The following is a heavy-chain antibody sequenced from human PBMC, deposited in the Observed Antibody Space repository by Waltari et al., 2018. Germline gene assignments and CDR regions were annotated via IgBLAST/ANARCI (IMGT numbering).Heavy chain of an antibody. D-gene: IGHD6-13*01. V-gene: IGHV4-61*02. CDR3: AIGSEGQQLGY. CDR2: IYTSGGT. J-gene: IGHJ4*02. Sequence: QVQLQESGPGLVKPSQTLSLTSTVSGGSISSGSFYWSGTRQPAGKGREWIGGIYTSGGTNYNPSLKRRVTISVDTSKNQFSLKLSSVTAADTAVYYCAIGSEGQQLGYWGQGTLVTVSS. CDR1: GGSISSGSFY.